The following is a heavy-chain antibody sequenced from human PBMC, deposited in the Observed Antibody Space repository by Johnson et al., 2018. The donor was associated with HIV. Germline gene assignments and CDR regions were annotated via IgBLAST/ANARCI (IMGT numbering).Heavy chain of an antibody. Sequence: QVQLVESGGGLVKPGGSLRLSCAASGFTFSDYYMSWIRQAPGKGLEWVSYISSSGSTIYYADSVKGRFTISRDNAKNSLYLQMNSLRAEDTAVYYCARVHRSDYYGSVDSVLELGDNVRGLLGLRWAMWG. V-gene: IGHV3-11*04. J-gene: IGHJ1*01. CDR2: ISSSGSTI. D-gene: IGHD3-10*01. CDR3: ARVHRSDYYGSVDSVLELGDNVRGLLGLRWAM. CDR1: GFTFSDYY.